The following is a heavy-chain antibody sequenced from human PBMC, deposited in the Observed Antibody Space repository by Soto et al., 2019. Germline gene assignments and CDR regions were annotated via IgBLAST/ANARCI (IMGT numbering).Heavy chain of an antibody. Sequence: EVQLVASGGGLVQPGGSLRLSCAASEFTFNNYWMHWVRQVPGNGLEWVSRINTDWTTTNYADSVMVRFTISRDNADNTVYLQMNSLRAEDTAVYYCARGIYLKYGLDVWGQGATVTVSS. CDR3: ARGIYLKYGLDV. V-gene: IGHV3-74*01. CDR2: INTDWTTT. D-gene: IGHD3-16*02. J-gene: IGHJ6*02. CDR1: EFTFNNYW.